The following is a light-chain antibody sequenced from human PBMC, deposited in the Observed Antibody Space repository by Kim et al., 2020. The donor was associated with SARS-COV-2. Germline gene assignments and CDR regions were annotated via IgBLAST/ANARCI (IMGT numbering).Light chain of an antibody. Sequence: APGKPATLPCGGDDMETKVVHWYQQRPGQAPILVIYYNSDRPSGIPDRFSGSNSGNTATLTISRVEAGDEADYYCQVWDSSSDYVFGTGTKVTVL. CDR3: QVWDSSSDYV. CDR1: DMETKV. V-gene: IGLV3-21*04. CDR2: YNS. J-gene: IGLJ1*01.